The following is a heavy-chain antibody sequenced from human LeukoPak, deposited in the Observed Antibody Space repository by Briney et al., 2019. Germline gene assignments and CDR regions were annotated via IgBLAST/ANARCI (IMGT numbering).Heavy chain of an antibody. CDR3: ARYCSSDSCYSSTLY. V-gene: IGHV3-21*01. D-gene: IGHD2-2*02. CDR1: GFIFSSYS. Sequence: GGSLRLSCAASGFIFSSYSMNWVRQVPGKGLEWVSSISSSTTYTHYADSVKGRFTISRDNAKNSVYLQMNSLRAEDTAVYYCARYCSSDSCYSSTLYWGQGTLVTVSS. CDR2: ISSSTTYT. J-gene: IGHJ4*02.